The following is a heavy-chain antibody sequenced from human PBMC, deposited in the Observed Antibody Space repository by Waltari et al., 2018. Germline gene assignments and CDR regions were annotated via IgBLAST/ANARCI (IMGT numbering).Heavy chain of an antibody. CDR1: GGTISSFGHY. CDR3: ARLWPWRGSIDY. Sequence: QLQLQESGPGLVKPSETLSLACSVSGGTISSFGHYWGWIRQPPGNGLEWLGTIYYNGAIYYNSTLQSRVTLSVDTSKNQISLKLTSVTAADTAVYYCARLWPWRGSIDYWGQGTLVTVSS. CDR2: IYYNGAI. J-gene: IGHJ4*02. D-gene: IGHD2-21*01. V-gene: IGHV4-39*01.